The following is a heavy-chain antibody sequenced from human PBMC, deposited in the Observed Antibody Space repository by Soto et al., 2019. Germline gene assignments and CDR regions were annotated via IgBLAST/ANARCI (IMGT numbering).Heavy chain of an antibody. CDR2: ISGSGGST. D-gene: IGHD7-27*01. CDR3: AKNWVVYYYGIDV. J-gene: IGHJ6*02. V-gene: IGHV3-23*01. CDR1: GFTFSSYA. Sequence: GGSLRLSCAASGFTFSSYAMSWVRQAPGKGPEWVSAISGSGGSTYYADSVKGRFTISRDNSKNTLYLQMNSLRAEDTAVYYCAKNWVVYYYGIDVWGQGTPVTVSS.